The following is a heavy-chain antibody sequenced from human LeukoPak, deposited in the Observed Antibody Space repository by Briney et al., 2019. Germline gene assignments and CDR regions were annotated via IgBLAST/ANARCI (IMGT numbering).Heavy chain of an antibody. CDR1: GGSFSGYY. Sequence: SETLSLTCAVYGGSFSGYYWSWIRQPPGKGLEWIGAINHSGSTNYNPSLKSRVTISVDTSKNQFSLKLSSVTAADTAVYYCARGIVTYYDYVWGSYRHVYFDYWGQGTLVTVSS. CDR2: INHSGST. V-gene: IGHV4-34*01. CDR3: ARGIVTYYDYVWGSYRHVYFDY. D-gene: IGHD3-16*02. J-gene: IGHJ4*02.